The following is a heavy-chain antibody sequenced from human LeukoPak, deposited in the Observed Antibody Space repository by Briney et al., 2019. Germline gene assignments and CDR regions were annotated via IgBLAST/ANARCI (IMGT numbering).Heavy chain of an antibody. CDR3: AKDRETFSSYGYFDY. V-gene: IGHV3-30*02. CDR2: IRYDGLKK. D-gene: IGHD2-21*01. CDR1: GFTFSTYD. Sequence: PGGSLRLSCATSGFTFSTYDMHWVRQAPGKGLEWVAHIRYDGLKKRYADYVRGRVTVSRDNSKNTLYLQMNSLRAEYTAVYYCAKDRETFSSYGYFDYWGQGTLVPVSS. J-gene: IGHJ4*02.